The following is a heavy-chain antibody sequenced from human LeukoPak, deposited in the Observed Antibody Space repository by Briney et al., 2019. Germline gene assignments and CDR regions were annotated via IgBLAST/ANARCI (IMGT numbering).Heavy chain of an antibody. CDR1: GYTFTGYY. CDR3: AREGSGRLLRRYYYYMDV. CDR2: INPNSGGT. D-gene: IGHD6-25*01. Sequence: ASVKVSCKASGYTFTGYYMHWVRQAPGQGLEWMGWINPNSGGTNYAQKFQGGVTMTRDTSISTAYMELSRLRSDDTAVYYCAREGSGRLLRRYYYYMDVWGKGTTVTVSS. J-gene: IGHJ6*03. V-gene: IGHV1-2*02.